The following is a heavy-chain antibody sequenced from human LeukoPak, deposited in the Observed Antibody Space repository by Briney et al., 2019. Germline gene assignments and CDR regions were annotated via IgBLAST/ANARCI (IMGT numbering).Heavy chain of an antibody. J-gene: IGHJ5*02. Sequence: SETLSLTCTVSGGSISSSSHYWGWIRQPPGKGLEWIGSIYYSGSTYYNPSLKSRVTISVDTSKNQFSLKLSSVTAADTAVYYCARSIVVVPAAISWFDPWGQGTLVTVSS. CDR2: IYYSGST. D-gene: IGHD2-2*01. CDR3: ARSIVVVPAAISWFDP. V-gene: IGHV4-39*01. CDR1: GGSISSSSHY.